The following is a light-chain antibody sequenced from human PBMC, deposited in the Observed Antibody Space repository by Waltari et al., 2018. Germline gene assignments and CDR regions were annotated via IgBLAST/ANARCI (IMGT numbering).Light chain of an antibody. CDR1: RSVIGY. CDR3: QQSHSSPLT. Sequence: DVQMTQSPSSLSASIGDSVTITCRASRSVIGYLNWYQQTPGKAPKFLIYATSTLQSGVPSRFSGSGSGTDYTLTISSLQPEDFATYYCQQSHSSPLTFGGGTNVEIK. J-gene: IGKJ4*01. CDR2: ATS. V-gene: IGKV1-39*01.